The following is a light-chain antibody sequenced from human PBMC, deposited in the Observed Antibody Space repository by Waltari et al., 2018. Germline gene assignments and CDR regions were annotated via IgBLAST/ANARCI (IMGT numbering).Light chain of an antibody. CDR1: SLRSYY. CDR3: NSQDSSGNHLGV. Sequence: SSELTQDPAVSVALGQTVRITCQGDSLRSYYASWYQQKPGQAPVLVIYGKNNRPSGIPDRFSGSSSGNTASLTITGAQAEDEADYYCNSQDSSGNHLGVFGGGTKLTVL. J-gene: IGLJ2*01. V-gene: IGLV3-19*01. CDR2: GKN.